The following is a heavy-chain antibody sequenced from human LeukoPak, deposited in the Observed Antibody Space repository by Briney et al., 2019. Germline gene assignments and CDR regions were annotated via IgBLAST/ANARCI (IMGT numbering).Heavy chain of an antibody. D-gene: IGHD1-14*01. CDR3: ARITYFTTYAFDI. J-gene: IGHJ3*02. Sequence: GGSLRLSCAASGFTFSSYWMSWIRQAPGKGLEWVSYISSSGSTIYYADSVKGRFTISRDNAKNSLYLQMNSLRAEDTAVYYCARITYFTTYAFDIWGQGTLVTVSS. CDR2: ISSSGSTI. CDR1: GFTFSSYW. V-gene: IGHV3-11*04.